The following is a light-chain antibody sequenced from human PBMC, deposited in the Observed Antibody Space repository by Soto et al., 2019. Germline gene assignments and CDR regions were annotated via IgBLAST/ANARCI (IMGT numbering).Light chain of an antibody. CDR1: SSDVGGYNY. J-gene: IGLJ1*01. V-gene: IGLV2-14*01. Sequence: QSALTQPASVSGSPGQSITISCTGTSSDVGGYNYVSWYQQHPGKAPKLMIYDVSNRPSGVSNRFSGSKSGNTASLTISGLQADDAADYYCSSYTSSSPFVFGTGTKVTVL. CDR2: DVS. CDR3: SSYTSSSPFV.